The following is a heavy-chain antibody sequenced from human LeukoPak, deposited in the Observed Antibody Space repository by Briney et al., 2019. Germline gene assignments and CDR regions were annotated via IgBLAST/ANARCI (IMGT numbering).Heavy chain of an antibody. D-gene: IGHD4-17*01. CDR1: GFTFSSYG. CDR3: AKVPTRKALGDYFTPLWYFDL. V-gene: IGHV3-23*01. J-gene: IGHJ2*01. Sequence: PGGSLRLSCAASGFTFSSYGMHWVRQAPGKGLEWVSAISGSGGSTYYADSVKGRFTISRDNSKNTLYLQMNSLRAEDTAVYYCAKVPTRKALGDYFTPLWYFDLWGRGTLVTVSS. CDR2: ISGSGGST.